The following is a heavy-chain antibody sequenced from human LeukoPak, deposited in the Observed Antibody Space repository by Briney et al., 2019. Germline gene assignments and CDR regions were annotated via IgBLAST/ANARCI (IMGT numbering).Heavy chain of an antibody. Sequence: PGGSLRLSCVGSGFTFSNYAMTWVRQAPGKGLEWVSALRNSGSSPYYADSVKGRFTISRDNSKNTLYLQMNSLRAEDTAVYYCAKEGWSHFDYWGQGTLVTVSS. D-gene: IGHD2-8*01. CDR3: AKEGWSHFDY. V-gene: IGHV3-23*01. J-gene: IGHJ4*02. CDR2: LRNSGSSP. CDR1: GFTFSNYA.